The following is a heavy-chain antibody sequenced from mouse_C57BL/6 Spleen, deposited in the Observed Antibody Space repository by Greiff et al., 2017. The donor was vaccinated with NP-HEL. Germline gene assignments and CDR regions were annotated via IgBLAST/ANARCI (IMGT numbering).Heavy chain of an antibody. V-gene: IGHV1-62-2*01. CDR1: GYTFTEYT. J-gene: IGHJ2*01. CDR3: ARHEEDRGYPYYFDY. CDR2: FYPGSGSI. Sequence: QVQLKESGAELVKPGASVKLSCKASGYTFTEYTIHWVKQRSGQGLEWIGWFYPGSGSIKYNEKFKDKATLTADKSSSTVYLELSRLTSEDSAVYFCARHEEDRGYPYYFDYWGQGTTLTVSS. D-gene: IGHD2-2*01.